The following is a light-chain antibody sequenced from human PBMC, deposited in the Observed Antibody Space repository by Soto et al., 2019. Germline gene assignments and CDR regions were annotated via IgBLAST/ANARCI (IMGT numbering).Light chain of an antibody. CDR2: NSY. Sequence: QSVLTQPPSASGTTGQRVTISCSGSSSNIGSKTVNWYQQLPGTVPKLLIYNSYQRPSGVPDRFSGSKSGTSASLAISGLQSEDEADYYCAAWDASLNGYVFGAGTKVTVL. CDR1: SSNIGSKT. J-gene: IGLJ1*01. CDR3: AAWDASLNGYV. V-gene: IGLV1-44*01.